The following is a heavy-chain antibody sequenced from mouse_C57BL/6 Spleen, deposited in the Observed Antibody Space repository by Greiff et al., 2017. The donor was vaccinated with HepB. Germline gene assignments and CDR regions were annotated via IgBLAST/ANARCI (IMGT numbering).Heavy chain of an antibody. Sequence: VQLQQSGAELARPGASVKMSCKASGYTFTSYTMHWVKQRPGQGLEWIGYINPSSGYTKYNQKFKDKATLTADKSSSTAYMQLSSLTSEDSAVYYWAKSDYGRSYGFDHWGQGTPPPGSS. D-gene: IGHD1-1*01. CDR3: AKSDYGRSYGFDH. J-gene: IGHJ2*01. V-gene: IGHV1-4*01. CDR2: INPSSGYT. CDR1: GYTFTSYT.